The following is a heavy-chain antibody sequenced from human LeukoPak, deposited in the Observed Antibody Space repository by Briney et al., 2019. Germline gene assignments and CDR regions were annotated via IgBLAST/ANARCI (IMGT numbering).Heavy chain of an antibody. V-gene: IGHV3-30*04. D-gene: IGHD3-16*02. CDR2: ISYDGSNK. CDR1: TFTFRTFA. CDR3: AIGDGLGELSSSFNY. J-gene: IGHJ4*02. Sequence: PGGSLRLSCAASTFTFRTFAMHWVRQAPGKGLEWVAVISYDGSNKYYADSVKGRFTISRDSSKNTLYLQMNSLRAEDTAVYYCAIGDGLGELSSSFNYWGQGTLVTVSS.